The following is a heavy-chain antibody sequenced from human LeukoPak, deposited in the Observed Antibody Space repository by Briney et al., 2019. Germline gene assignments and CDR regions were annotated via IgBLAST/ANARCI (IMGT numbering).Heavy chain of an antibody. CDR1: GGSISSSSYY. Sequence: SETLSLTCTVSGGSISSSSYYWGWIRQPPGKGLEWIGSIYYSGSPYYNPSLKSRVTISVDTSKKQFSLKLSSVTAADTAVYYCARDAVVPASLLDYWGQGTLVTVSS. D-gene: IGHD2-2*01. V-gene: IGHV4-39*02. CDR3: ARDAVVPASLLDY. J-gene: IGHJ4*02. CDR2: IYYSGSP.